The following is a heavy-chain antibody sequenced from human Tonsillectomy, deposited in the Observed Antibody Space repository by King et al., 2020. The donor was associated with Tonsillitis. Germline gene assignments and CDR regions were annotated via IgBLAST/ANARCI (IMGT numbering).Heavy chain of an antibody. CDR2: ISYDGRNK. V-gene: IGHV3-30*18. J-gene: IGHJ4*02. CDR3: AKVVGCTNYDVWTVYSSFDR. CDR1: GFSFSSYG. Sequence: VQLVESGGGVVQPGRSLRLSCAASGFSFSSYGMYWVRQAPGKGLEWLAVISYDGRNKYYADSVKGRFTISRDNSKNTLDMQMNSLRVEDMAVYYCAKVVGCTNYDVWTVYSSFDRWGQGTLVTVSS. D-gene: IGHD3-9*01.